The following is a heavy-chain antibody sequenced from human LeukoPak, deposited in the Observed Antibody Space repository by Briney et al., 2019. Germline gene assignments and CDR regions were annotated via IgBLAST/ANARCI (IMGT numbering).Heavy chain of an antibody. D-gene: IGHD5-18*01. V-gene: IGHV3-66*01. Sequence: QPGGSLRLSCAATGLTVSSNYMSWVRQAPGKGLEWVSVFYNGINTYYADSVKGRFTTSKDNSKNTLYLQMNSLRVEDTAVYFCARVGSGNTYGYGDYWGQGTLVTVSS. CDR3: ARVGSGNTYGYGDY. CDR2: FYNGINT. J-gene: IGHJ4*02. CDR1: GLTVSSNY.